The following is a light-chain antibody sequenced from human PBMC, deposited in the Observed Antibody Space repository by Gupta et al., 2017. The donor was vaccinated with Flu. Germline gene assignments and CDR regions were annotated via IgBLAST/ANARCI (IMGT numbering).Light chain of an antibody. CDR2: KNN. J-gene: IGLJ3*02. Sequence: RVTISCSGGSSNIGSNYVYWYQQLPGTAPKLLIYKNNQRPSGVPDRFSGSESGTSASLAISGLRSEDEGSLFCAAWDDSLSSWVFGGGTKLTVL. CDR1: SSNIGSNY. CDR3: AAWDDSLSSWV. V-gene: IGLV1-47*01.